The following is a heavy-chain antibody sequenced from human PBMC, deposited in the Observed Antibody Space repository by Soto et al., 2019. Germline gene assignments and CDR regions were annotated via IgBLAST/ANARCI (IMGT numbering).Heavy chain of an antibody. Sequence: SETLSLTCAVSGGSISSGGYSWSWIRQPPGKGLEWIGYIYHSGSTYYNPSLKSRVTISVDRSKNQFSLKLSSVTAADTAGYYCARGTTIFYDYWGQGTLVTVSS. CDR1: GGSISSGGYS. J-gene: IGHJ4*02. D-gene: IGHD1-1*01. V-gene: IGHV4-30-2*01. CDR3: ARGTTIFYDY. CDR2: IYHSGST.